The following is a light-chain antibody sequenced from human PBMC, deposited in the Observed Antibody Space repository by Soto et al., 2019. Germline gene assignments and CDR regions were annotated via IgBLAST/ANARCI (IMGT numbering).Light chain of an antibody. CDR2: DVS. CDR3: CSYAASNTFGV. V-gene: IGLV2-11*01. J-gene: IGLJ3*02. CDR1: SSDVGGYNY. Sequence: QSVLTQPRSVSGSPGQSVTISCTGTSSDVGGYNYVSWYQHHPGKAPKFMIYDVSKRPSGVPDRFSGSKSGNTASLTISGLQAEDEADYYCCSYAASNTFGVFGGGTKLTVL.